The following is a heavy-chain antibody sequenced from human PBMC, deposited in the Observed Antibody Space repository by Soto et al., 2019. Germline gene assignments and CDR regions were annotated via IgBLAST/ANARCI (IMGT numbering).Heavy chain of an antibody. D-gene: IGHD3-10*01. CDR1: GCTFSSYG. CDR2: ISYDGSNK. J-gene: IGHJ6*02. V-gene: IGHV3-30*18. Sequence: QVQLVESGGGVVQPGRSLRLSCAASGCTFSSYGMHWVRQAPGKGLEWVAVISYDGSNKYYADSVKGRFTISRDNSKNTLYLQMNSLRAEDTAVYYCAKGHLGFGEFGMDVWGQGTTVTVSS. CDR3: AKGHLGFGEFGMDV.